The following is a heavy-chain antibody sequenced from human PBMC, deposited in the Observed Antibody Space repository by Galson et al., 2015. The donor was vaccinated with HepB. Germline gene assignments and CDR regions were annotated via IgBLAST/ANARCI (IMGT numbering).Heavy chain of an antibody. CDR1: GFTFGSYC. Sequence: SLRLSCAASGFTFGSYCMTWVRQAPGKRLEWVASFRHAGGITYYSDSVKGRFTISRDNSKSTLYLQMNSLRAEDSAIYFCARDGASTVTTDWYLDLWGRGTLVTVSS. D-gene: IGHD4-17*01. J-gene: IGHJ2*01. CDR3: ARDGASTVTTDWYLDL. V-gene: IGHV3-23*01. CDR2: FRHAGGIT.